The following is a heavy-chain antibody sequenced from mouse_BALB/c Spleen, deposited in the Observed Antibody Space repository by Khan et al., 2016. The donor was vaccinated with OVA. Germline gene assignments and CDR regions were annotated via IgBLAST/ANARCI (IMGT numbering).Heavy chain of an antibody. J-gene: IGHJ2*01. D-gene: IGHD1-1*01. CDR3: ARKNGSDFDY. Sequence: EVQLQESGPELVKPGASVKISCKASGYSFTGYFMNWVMQSHGKSLEWIGRINPHIGETFYNQKFKGKATLTVDESSSTVPMELRSLASEDSAVYYCARKNGSDFDYWGQGTTLTVSS. CDR2: INPHIGET. V-gene: IGHV1-20*02. CDR1: GYSFTGYF.